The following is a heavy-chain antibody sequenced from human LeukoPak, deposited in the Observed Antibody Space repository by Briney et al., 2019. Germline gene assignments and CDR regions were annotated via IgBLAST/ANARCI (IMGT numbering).Heavy chain of an antibody. V-gene: IGHV3-30-3*01. CDR2: ISYDGSNK. CDR3: ARDHSPFGVVYLDY. J-gene: IGHJ4*02. D-gene: IGHD3-3*01. Sequence: GGSLRLSCAASGFTFSSYAMHWVRQAPGKGLEWVAVISYDGSNKYYADSVKGRFTISRDNSKNTLYLQMNSLRAEDTAVYYCARDHSPFGVVYLDYWGQGTLVTVSS. CDR1: GFTFSSYA.